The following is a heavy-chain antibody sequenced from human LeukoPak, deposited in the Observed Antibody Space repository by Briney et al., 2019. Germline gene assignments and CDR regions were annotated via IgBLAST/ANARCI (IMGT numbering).Heavy chain of an antibody. Sequence: GGSLRLSCAASGFTFSTYAMNWVRQAPGKGLEWVSAISGGGGGTYYADSVEGRFTISRDNSMNTLFLQMNSLRAEDTAVYYCAKGTRSGSYYPFDSWGQGTLVTVSS. D-gene: IGHD3-10*01. V-gene: IGHV3-23*01. CDR2: ISGGGGGT. CDR3: AKGTRSGSYYPFDS. J-gene: IGHJ4*02. CDR1: GFTFSTYA.